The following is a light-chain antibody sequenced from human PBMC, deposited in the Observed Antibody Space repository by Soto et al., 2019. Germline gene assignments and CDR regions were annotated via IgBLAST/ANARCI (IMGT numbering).Light chain of an antibody. CDR3: MQALQTWT. CDR1: QSLLHSNGYNY. J-gene: IGKJ1*01. Sequence: DIVMTQSPLSLPVTPGEPASISCMPSQSLLHSNGYNYLDWYLQKPGQSPQLLIYLGSNRASGVPDRFSGSGSGTDFTLKISRVEAEDVGIYYCMQALQTWTFGQGTKVDI. V-gene: IGKV2-28*01. CDR2: LGS.